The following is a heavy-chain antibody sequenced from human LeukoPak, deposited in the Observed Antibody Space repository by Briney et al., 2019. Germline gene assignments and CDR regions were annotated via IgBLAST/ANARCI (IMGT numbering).Heavy chain of an antibody. J-gene: IGHJ5*02. Sequence: SEALSLTCTVSGGSISSGGYYWSWIRQHPGKGLEWIGYIYYSGSTYYNPSLESRVTISVDTSKNQFSLKLSSVTAADTAVYYCARASGYSYGRTNNWFDPWGQGTLVTVSS. CDR3: ARASGYSYGRTNNWFDP. D-gene: IGHD5-18*01. CDR1: GGSISSGGYY. CDR2: IYYSGST. V-gene: IGHV4-31*03.